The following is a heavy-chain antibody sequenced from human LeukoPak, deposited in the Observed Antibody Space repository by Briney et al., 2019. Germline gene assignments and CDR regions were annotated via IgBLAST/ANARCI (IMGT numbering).Heavy chain of an antibody. CDR3: ARGRLRIQLWSHLTFFDY. CDR1: GYTFTGYY. Sequence: ASVKVSCKASGYTFTGYYMHWVRQAPGQGLEWMGRINPNSGGTNYAQKFQGRVTMTRDTSISTAYMELSRLRSDDTAVYYCARGRLRIQLWSHLTFFDYWAREPWSPSPQ. J-gene: IGHJ4*02. CDR2: INPNSGGT. D-gene: IGHD5-18*01. V-gene: IGHV1-2*06.